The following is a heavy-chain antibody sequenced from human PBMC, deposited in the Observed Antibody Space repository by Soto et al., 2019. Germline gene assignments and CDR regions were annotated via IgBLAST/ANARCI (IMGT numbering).Heavy chain of an antibody. CDR3: ASSRTRFSYYYGMDV. CDR2: ISSSSSTI. J-gene: IGHJ6*02. V-gene: IGHV3-48*02. CDR1: GFTFSSYS. D-gene: IGHD3-3*01. Sequence: GGSLRLSCAASGFTFSSYSMNWVRQAPGKGLEWVSYISSSSSTIYYADSVKGRFTISRDNAKNSLYLQINSLRDEDTAVYYCASSRTRFSYYYGMDVWGQGTTVTVSS.